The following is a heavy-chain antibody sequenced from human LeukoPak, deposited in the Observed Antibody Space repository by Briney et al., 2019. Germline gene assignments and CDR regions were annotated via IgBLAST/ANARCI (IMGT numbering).Heavy chain of an antibody. CDR2: IYSGGST. CDR1: GFTVSSNY. J-gene: IGHJ4*02. Sequence: GGSLRLSCAASGFTVSSNYMSWVRQAPGKGLEWVSVIYSGGSTYYADSVKGRFTISRDNAKNTLYLQMNSLRAEDTAVYYCLRDLNWSLDQWGQGTLVTVSS. V-gene: IGHV3-53*01. CDR3: LRDLNWSLDQ. D-gene: IGHD1-20*01.